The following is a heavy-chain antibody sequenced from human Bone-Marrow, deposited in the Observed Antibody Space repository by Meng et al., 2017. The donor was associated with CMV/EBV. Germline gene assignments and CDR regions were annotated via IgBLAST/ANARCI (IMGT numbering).Heavy chain of an antibody. Sequence: GESLKISCQGSGYRFTNFWIGWVRQMPGKGLEWMGIIYPGDSDTRFSPSFQGQVTISADKSINTAYLQWSSLKASDTAMYYCARHTGLYGMDVWGQGTTVTVSS. CDR3: ARHTGLYGMDV. CDR2: IYPGDSDT. J-gene: IGHJ6*02. V-gene: IGHV5-51*01. CDR1: GYRFTNFW.